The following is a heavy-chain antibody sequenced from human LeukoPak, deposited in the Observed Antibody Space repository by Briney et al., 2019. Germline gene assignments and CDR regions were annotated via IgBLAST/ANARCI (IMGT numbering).Heavy chain of an antibody. Sequence: SETLSLTCTVSGGSISSYYWSWIRQPPGKGLEWIGYIYCSGSTNYNPSLKSRVTISVDTSKNQFSLKLSSVTAADTAVYYCASSLPYSMGYYYYGMDVWGQGTTVTVSS. D-gene: IGHD4-11*01. J-gene: IGHJ6*02. CDR1: GGSISSYY. V-gene: IGHV4-59*01. CDR2: IYCSGST. CDR3: ASSLPYSMGYYYYGMDV.